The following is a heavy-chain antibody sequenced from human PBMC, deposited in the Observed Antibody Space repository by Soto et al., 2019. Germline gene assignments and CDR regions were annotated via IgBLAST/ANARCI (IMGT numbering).Heavy chain of an antibody. CDR3: ARDQPYYDFWSGYTRYYGMDV. J-gene: IGHJ6*02. Sequence: SETLSLTCTVSGGSISSYYWSWIRLPPGKGLEWIGYIYYSGSTNYNLSLKSRVTISVDTSKNQFSLKLSSVTAADTAVYYCARDQPYYDFWSGYTRYYGMDVWGQGTTVTVSS. V-gene: IGHV4-59*01. CDR1: GGSISSYY. D-gene: IGHD3-3*01. CDR2: IYYSGST.